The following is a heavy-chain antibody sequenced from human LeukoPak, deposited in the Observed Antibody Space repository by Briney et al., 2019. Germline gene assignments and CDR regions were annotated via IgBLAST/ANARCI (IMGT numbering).Heavy chain of an antibody. Sequence: GGSLRLSCAASGFTFNDYNMHWVRQAPGKGLEWVSGISWNSGSISYADSVKGRFTISRDNSKNTLSLQMNSLRAEDTAVYYCAKETLQLWLPDYWGQGTLVTVSS. CDR3: AKETLQLWLPDY. CDR1: GFTFNDYN. D-gene: IGHD5-18*01. J-gene: IGHJ4*02. CDR2: ISWNSGSI. V-gene: IGHV3-9*01.